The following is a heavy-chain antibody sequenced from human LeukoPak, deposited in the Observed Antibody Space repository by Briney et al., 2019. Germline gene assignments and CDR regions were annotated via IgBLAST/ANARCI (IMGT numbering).Heavy chain of an antibody. CDR1: GFTFSSYG. Sequence: PGGSLRLSCAASGFTFSSYGMHWVRQAPGKGLEWVAFIRYDGSNKYYADSVKGRFTISRANSKNTLYLQMNSLRAEDTAVYYCAKDQGATIFGQTLPDYWGQGTLVTISS. CDR2: IRYDGSNK. D-gene: IGHD3-3*01. J-gene: IGHJ4*02. V-gene: IGHV3-30*02. CDR3: AKDQGATIFGQTLPDY.